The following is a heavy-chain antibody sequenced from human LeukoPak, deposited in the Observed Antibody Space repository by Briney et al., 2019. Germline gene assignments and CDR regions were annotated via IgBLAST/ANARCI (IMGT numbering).Heavy chain of an antibody. CDR1: GGTFSSYA. V-gene: IGHV1-2*02. CDR3: ARNIWFGESADAFDI. CDR2: INPNSGGT. Sequence: ASVKVSCKASGGTFSSYAISWVRQSPGQGLEWMGWINPNSGGTNYAQKFQGRVTMTRDKSIRTAYMEPSRLTSDDTAVYYCARNIWFGESADAFDIWGQGTMVTVSS. D-gene: IGHD3-10*01. J-gene: IGHJ3*02.